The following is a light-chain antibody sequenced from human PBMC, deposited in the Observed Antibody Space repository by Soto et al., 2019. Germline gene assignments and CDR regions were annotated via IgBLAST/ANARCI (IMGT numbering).Light chain of an antibody. J-gene: IGLJ1*01. Sequence: QSVLTQPASVSGSPGQSITISCTGTSSDVGGYNYVSWYQQHPGKAPKLMIYEVSNRPSGVSNRFSGSRSGNTASLTISGLQAEDEADYYCSSYTDSSNYVFGTGTKVPS. CDR3: SSYTDSSNYV. V-gene: IGLV2-14*01. CDR2: EVS. CDR1: SSDVGGYNY.